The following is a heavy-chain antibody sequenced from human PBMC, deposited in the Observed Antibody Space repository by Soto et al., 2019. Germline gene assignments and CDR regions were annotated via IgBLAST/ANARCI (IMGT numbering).Heavy chain of an antibody. V-gene: IGHV3-30*18. CDR2: FSFDGSNK. D-gene: IGHD2-2*01. J-gene: IGHJ5*01. CDR3: AKGGCSSSSCSFDS. CDR1: RFSFSNFG. Sequence: QEQLVESGGGVVQPGMSLRLSCVSSRFSFSNFGMHWVRQAPGKGLEWVAAFSFDGSNKNYAAGVRGRFTISRDNSKNTLYLHMNSLISDDTAMYYCAKGGCSSSSCSFDSWGQGTLVT.